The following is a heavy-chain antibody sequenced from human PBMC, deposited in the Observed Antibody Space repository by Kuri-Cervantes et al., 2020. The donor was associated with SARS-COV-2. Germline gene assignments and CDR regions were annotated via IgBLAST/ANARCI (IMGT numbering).Heavy chain of an antibody. CDR3: AKDDILTGYTPLWY. CDR2: ISGSGGST. V-gene: IGHV3-23*01. J-gene: IGHJ4*02. Sequence: GESLKISCAASGFTFSSYGMHWVRQAPGKGLEWVSAISGSGGSTYYADSVKGRFTISRDNSKNTLYLQMNSLRAEDTAVYYCAKDDILTGYTPLWYWGQGTLVTVSS. CDR1: GFTFSSYG. D-gene: IGHD3-9*01.